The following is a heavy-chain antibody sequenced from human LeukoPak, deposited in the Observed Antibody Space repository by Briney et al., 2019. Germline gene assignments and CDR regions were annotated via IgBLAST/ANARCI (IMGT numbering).Heavy chain of an antibody. CDR1: GFTFSSYG. CDR2: IWYDGSNK. CDR3: ARVRLAAHPSKNGMDV. D-gene: IGHD6-6*01. V-gene: IGHV3-33*01. J-gene: IGHJ6*02. Sequence: PGGSLRLSCAASGFTFSSYGMHWVRQAPGKGLEWVAVIWYDGSNKYYADSVKGRFTISRDNSKNTLYLQMNSLRAEDTAVYYCARVRLAAHPSKNGMDVWGQGTTVTVSS.